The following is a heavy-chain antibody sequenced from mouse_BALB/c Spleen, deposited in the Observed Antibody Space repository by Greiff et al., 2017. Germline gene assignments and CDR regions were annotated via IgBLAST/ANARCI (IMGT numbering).Heavy chain of an antibody. CDR2: ISSGSSTI. D-gene: IGHD2-4*01. J-gene: IGHJ4*01. V-gene: IGHV5-17*02. CDR3: ARRYYDYGGAMDY. CDR1: GFTFSSFG. Sequence: EVKVVESGGGLVQPGGSRKLSCAASGFTFSSFGMHWVRQAPEKGLEWVAYISSGSSTIYYADTVKGRFTISRDNPKNTLFLQMTSLRSEDTAMYYCARRYYDYGGAMDYGGQGTSVTVSS.